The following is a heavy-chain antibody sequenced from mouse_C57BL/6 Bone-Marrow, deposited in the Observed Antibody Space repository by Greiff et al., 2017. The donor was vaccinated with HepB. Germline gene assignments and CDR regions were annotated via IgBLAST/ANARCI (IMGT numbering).Heavy chain of an antibody. CDR3: ARDSSPWFAY. Sequence: EVQLVESGGGLVKPGGSLKLSCAASGFTFSSYAMSWVRQTPEKRLEWVATISDGGSYTYYPDNVKGRFTISRDNAKNNLDLQMSHLKSEDTAMYYCARDSSPWFAYWGQGTLVTVSA. CDR1: GFTFSSYA. V-gene: IGHV5-4*01. D-gene: IGHD1-1*01. CDR2: ISDGGSYT. J-gene: IGHJ3*01.